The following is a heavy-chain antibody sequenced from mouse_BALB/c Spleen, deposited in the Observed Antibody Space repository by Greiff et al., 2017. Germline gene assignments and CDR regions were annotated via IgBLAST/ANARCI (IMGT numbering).Heavy chain of an antibody. J-gene: IGHJ1*01. Sequence: QVQLQQSGAELMKPGASVKISCKATGYTFSSYWIEWVKQRPGHGLEWIGEILPGSGSTNYNEKFKGKATFTADTSSNTAYMQLSSLTSEDSAVYYCATEGGYYYGSRGYWYFDVWGAGTTVTVSS. D-gene: IGHD1-1*01. CDR1: GYTFSSYW. CDR2: ILPGSGST. CDR3: ATEGGYYYGSRGYWYFDV. V-gene: IGHV1-9*01.